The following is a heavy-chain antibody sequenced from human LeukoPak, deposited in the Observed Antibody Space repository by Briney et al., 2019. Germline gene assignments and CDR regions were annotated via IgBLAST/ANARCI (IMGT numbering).Heavy chain of an antibody. Sequence: SETLSLTCSVSGAPISNHYWSWIRHLPGKGLEWIGNIYQSGSANYNPSLKSRATMSVDTSKKQFSLNLRSVTAADTAVYYCARAPRRMALKFGYWGQGTLVTVSS. CDR3: ARAPRRMALKFGY. CDR2: IYQSGSA. J-gene: IGHJ4*02. V-gene: IGHV4-59*11. CDR1: GAPISNHY. D-gene: IGHD5-12*01.